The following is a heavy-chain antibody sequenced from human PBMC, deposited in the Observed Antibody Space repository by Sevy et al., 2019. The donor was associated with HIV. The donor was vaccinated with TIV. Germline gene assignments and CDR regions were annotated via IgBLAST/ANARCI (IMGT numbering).Heavy chain of an antibody. CDR2: ISTSTSTTTI. Sequence: GGSLRLSCAASGFTFNDYNLSWIRQAPGKGLEWVSYISTSTSTTTIYYADSVKGRFTISRDNAKNSIYLQMNSLRADDTAVYYCARAAGWFDAWGQGTLVTVSS. CDR1: GFTFNDYN. CDR3: ARAAGWFDA. V-gene: IGHV3-11*01. J-gene: IGHJ5*02.